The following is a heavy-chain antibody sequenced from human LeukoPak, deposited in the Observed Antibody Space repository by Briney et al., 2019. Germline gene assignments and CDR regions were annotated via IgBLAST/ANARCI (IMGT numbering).Heavy chain of an antibody. D-gene: IGHD2-2*01. Sequence: GSSVKVSCKASGGTFSSYAISWVRQAPGQGLEWMGGIIPIFGTANYAQKFQGRVTITAGKSTSTAYMELSSLRSEDTAVYYCARSTYCSSTSCLLVFDYWGQGTLVTVSS. CDR1: GGTFSSYA. CDR2: IIPIFGTA. V-gene: IGHV1-69*06. J-gene: IGHJ4*02. CDR3: ARSTYCSSTSCLLVFDY.